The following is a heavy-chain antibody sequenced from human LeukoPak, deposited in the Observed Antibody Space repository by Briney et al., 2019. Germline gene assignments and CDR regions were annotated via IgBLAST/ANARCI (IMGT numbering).Heavy chain of an antibody. V-gene: IGHV1-69*04. Sequence: GASVKVSCKASGGTFSSYAISWVRQAPGQGLEWMGRIIPILGIANYAQKFQGRVTITADKSTSTAYMELSSLRSEDTAVYYCASRDGYEYYFDYWGQGTLVTVSS. D-gene: IGHD5-24*01. J-gene: IGHJ4*02. CDR1: GGTFSSYA. CDR2: IIPILGIA. CDR3: ASRDGYEYYFDY.